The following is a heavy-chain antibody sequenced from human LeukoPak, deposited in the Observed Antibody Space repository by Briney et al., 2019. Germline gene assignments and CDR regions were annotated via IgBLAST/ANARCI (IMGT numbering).Heavy chain of an antibody. V-gene: IGHV1-18*01. CDR3: AGDESGYSMNFDP. D-gene: IGHD6-13*01. CDR2: ISAYNGNT. Sequence: ASVKVSCKASGYTFTSYGISWVRQAPGQGLEWMGWISAYNGNTDYAQKLQGRVTMTTDTSTSTPYMELRSLRSDDTAVYYCAGDESGYSMNFDPWGQGTLVTVSS. J-gene: IGHJ5*02. CDR1: GYTFTSYG.